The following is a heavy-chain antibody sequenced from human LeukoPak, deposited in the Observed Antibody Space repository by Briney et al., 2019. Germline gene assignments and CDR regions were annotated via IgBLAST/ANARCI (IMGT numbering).Heavy chain of an antibody. CDR1: GFTFSSYA. D-gene: IGHD1-1*01. J-gene: IGHJ4*02. Sequence: GGSLRLSCAASGFTFSSYAMHWVRQAPGKGLEWVSAILGSGAATFYGDSVKGRFTVSRDNSRNAVSLQMSSLRVEDTGIYYCAKAGIGADGAGFLCEYWGQGTLVTVSS. V-gene: IGHV3-23*01. CDR3: AKAGIGADGAGFLCEY. CDR2: ILGSGAAT.